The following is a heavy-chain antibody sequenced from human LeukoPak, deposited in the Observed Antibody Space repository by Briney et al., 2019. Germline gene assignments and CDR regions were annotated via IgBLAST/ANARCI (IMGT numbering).Heavy chain of an antibody. CDR3: VRDWDHFDFDS. CDR2: IKGDGSHT. J-gene: IGHJ5*01. D-gene: IGHD3-9*01. Sequence: GGSLRLSCAASGFTFGNYWMHWVRQAPGKGLVWVSRIKGDGSHTIYADSVKGRFTISRDNAKNTLYLQMKSLRTEDTAVYYCVRDWDHFDFDSWGQGTLVTVSS. CDR1: GFTFGNYW. V-gene: IGHV3-74*01.